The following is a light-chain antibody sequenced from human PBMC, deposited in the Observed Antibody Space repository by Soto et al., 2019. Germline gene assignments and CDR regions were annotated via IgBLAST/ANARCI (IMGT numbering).Light chain of an antibody. CDR1: QSVSRH. Sequence: EIVMTQSPATLSVSPGERATLSCRASQSVSRHVAWYQQRPGKAPRLLIYDASTMVTGTPVRFSGSGSGTEFSFTISSLQSVDFAAYYCQQYNDWLSMTTLGPGTKLE. J-gene: IGKJ2*01. V-gene: IGKV3-15*01. CDR3: QQYNDWLSMTT. CDR2: DAS.